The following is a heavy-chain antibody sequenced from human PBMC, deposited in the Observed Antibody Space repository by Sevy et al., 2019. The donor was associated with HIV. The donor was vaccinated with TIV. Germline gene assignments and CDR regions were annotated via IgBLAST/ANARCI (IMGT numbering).Heavy chain of an antibody. J-gene: IGHJ5*02. D-gene: IGHD5-12*01. CDR3: ARDGVEMATITSSWWFDP. CDR2: ISAYNGNT. CDR1: GYTFTSYG. V-gene: IGHV1-18*04. Sequence: ASVKVSCKASGYTFTSYGISWVRQAPGQGLEWMGWISAYNGNTNYAQKLQGRVTMTTDTSTSTAYMELRSLISDDTAVYYCARDGVEMATITSSWWFDPWGQGTLVTVSS.